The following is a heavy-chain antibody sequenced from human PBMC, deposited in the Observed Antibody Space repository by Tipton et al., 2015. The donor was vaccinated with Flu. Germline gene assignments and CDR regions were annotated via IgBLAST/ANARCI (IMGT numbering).Heavy chain of an antibody. V-gene: IGHV4-31*01. Sequence: TLSLTCTVSGGSINSGGYYWSWIRQLPGEGLEWIGHVYYSGGAYYNPSLKSLVTISVDTSNNQFSLKLRSVTAADTAVYYCARDVDGYNGHDYWGQGALVTVSS. CDR2: VYYSGGA. CDR1: GGSINSGGYY. J-gene: IGHJ4*02. D-gene: IGHD5-24*01. CDR3: ARDVDGYNGHDY.